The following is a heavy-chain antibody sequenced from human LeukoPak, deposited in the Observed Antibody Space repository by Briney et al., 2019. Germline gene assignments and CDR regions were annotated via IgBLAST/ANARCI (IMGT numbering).Heavy chain of an antibody. CDR2: ISSNGTTR. Sequence: GVSLRLSCAASGFTFSTYSMNWVRQAPGKGLEWVSYISSNGTTRYYADSVKGRFTISRDNAKNSLYLQMNSLRAEDTAVYYCARDAIMDVWGKGTTVTVSS. CDR1: GFTFSTYS. D-gene: IGHD2-2*01. V-gene: IGHV3-48*01. J-gene: IGHJ6*03. CDR3: ARDAIMDV.